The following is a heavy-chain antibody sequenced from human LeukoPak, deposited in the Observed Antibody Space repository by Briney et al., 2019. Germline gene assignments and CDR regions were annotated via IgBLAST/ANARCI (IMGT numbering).Heavy chain of an antibody. V-gene: IGHV3-48*01. CDR2: ISSSSSTI. Sequence: GGSLRLSCAASGFTFRTYNMHWVRQAPGKGLEWVSYISSSSSTIYYADSVRGRFTISRDNAKNSLYLQMNSLRVEDTAVYYCARDYYDAGSYPSDYWGQGTLVTVSS. J-gene: IGHJ4*02. CDR1: GFTFRTYN. D-gene: IGHD3-10*01. CDR3: ARDYYDAGSYPSDY.